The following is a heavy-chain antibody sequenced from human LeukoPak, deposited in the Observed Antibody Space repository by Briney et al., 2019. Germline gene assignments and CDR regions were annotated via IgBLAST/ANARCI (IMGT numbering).Heavy chain of an antibody. CDR3: ARDGDITPTDV. CDR1: GFTFSSFG. CDR2: IWYDGSNK. V-gene: IGHV3-33*01. D-gene: IGHD2-15*01. Sequence: AGGSLRLSCAASGFTFSSFGMHWVRQAPGKGLEWVAVIWYDGSNKYYADSVKGRFTISRDNSKNTLYLQMNSLRAEDTAAYYCARDGDITPTDVWGQGTTVTVSS. J-gene: IGHJ6*02.